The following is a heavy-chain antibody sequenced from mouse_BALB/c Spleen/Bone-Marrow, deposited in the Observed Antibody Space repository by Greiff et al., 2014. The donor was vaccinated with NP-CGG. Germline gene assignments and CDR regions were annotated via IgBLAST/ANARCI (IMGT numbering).Heavy chain of an antibody. Sequence: VQLKESGPELVKPGASVKVSCKASGYAFTSYNMYWVKQSHEKSLEWIGYIDPYSGGTNYNQKFRGKATLTVDKSSNTAYIHLNSLTSEDSAVYFCARELSRAMDYWGQGTSVTVSS. D-gene: IGHD2-12*01. CDR3: ARELSRAMDY. V-gene: IGHV1S135*01. J-gene: IGHJ4*01. CDR1: GYAFTSYN. CDR2: IDPYSGGT.